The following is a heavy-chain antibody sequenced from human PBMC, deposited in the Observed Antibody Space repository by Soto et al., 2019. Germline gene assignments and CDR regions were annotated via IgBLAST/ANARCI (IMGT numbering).Heavy chain of an antibody. J-gene: IGHJ6*02. CDR3: AKVGPSYYYGMDV. Sequence: PGGSLRLSCAASGVAFSSEVMCWVRQAPGKGLEWVSSISGSGRTIYHADSMRGRFAISRDNSKNSLYLQLNDLRVDDTAVYYCAKVGPSYYYGMDVWGQGTTVTVSS. D-gene: IGHD1-26*01. CDR1: GVAFSSEV. V-gene: IGHV3-23*01. CDR2: ISGSGRTI.